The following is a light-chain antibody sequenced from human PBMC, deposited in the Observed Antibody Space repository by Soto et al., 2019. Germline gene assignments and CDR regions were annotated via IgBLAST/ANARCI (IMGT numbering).Light chain of an antibody. V-gene: IGKV3-20*01. Sequence: EIVLMQSPSTLSLSPGERATLSCRASQSVSSTFLSWYQQKPGQAPRLLIFDASSRATGIPDRFSGSGSGTDFTLTISRLEPEDFAVYFCQQYGISPYTFGQGTKLEI. CDR2: DAS. J-gene: IGKJ2*01. CDR3: QQYGISPYT. CDR1: QSVSSTF.